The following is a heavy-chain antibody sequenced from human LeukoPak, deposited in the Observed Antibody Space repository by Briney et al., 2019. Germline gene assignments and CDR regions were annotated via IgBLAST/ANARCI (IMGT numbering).Heavy chain of an antibody. J-gene: IGHJ1*01. CDR2: ISGSGSTI. CDR3: AKDISGSLPSEYFQH. Sequence: GGSLRLSCAASGFTFSIYEMNWVRQAPGKGLEWVSYISGSGSTIYYADSVKGRFTISRDNAKNSPYLQMNSLRAEDMALYYCAKDISGSLPSEYFQHWGQGTLVTVSS. CDR1: GFTFSIYE. V-gene: IGHV3-48*03. D-gene: IGHD1-26*01.